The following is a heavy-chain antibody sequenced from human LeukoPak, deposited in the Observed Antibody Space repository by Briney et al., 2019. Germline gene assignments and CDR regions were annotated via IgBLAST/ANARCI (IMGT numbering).Heavy chain of an antibody. J-gene: IGHJ6*03. Sequence: GESLKISCKGSGYSFTSYWIGWVRQMPGKGLEWMGIIYPGDSDTRYSPSFQGQVTISADKSISTAYLQWSSLKASDTAMYYCARQRGYCSSTSCYYYYMDVWGKGTTVTVSS. D-gene: IGHD2-2*01. CDR3: ARQRGYCSSTSCYYYYMDV. CDR1: GYSFTSYW. V-gene: IGHV5-51*01. CDR2: IYPGDSDT.